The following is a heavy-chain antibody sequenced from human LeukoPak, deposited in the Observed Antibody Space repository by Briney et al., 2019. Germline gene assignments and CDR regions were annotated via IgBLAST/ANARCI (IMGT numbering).Heavy chain of an antibody. CDR1: GVSISSMSYY. CDR3: AIRYYSYYYMDV. J-gene: IGHJ6*03. V-gene: IGHV4-39*01. Sequence: PSETLSLTCNVSGVSISSMSYYWGWIRQPPGKGLEWIGSNYYSGSTDYSPSLKSRVTISVDTSKNQFSLKLTSVTAADTAVYYCAIRYYSYYYMDVWGKGTTVIVSS. CDR2: NYYSGST.